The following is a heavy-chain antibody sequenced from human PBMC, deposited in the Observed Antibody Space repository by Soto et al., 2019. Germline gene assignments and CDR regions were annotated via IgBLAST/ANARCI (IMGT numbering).Heavy chain of an antibody. V-gene: IGHV1-2*02. J-gene: IGHJ5*02. CDR2: INPNSGGT. Sequence: SVKGSCTASGYPFTGYYMHWVRQAPGQGLEWMGWINPNSGGTNYAQKFQGRVTMTRDTSISTAYMELSRLRSDDTAVYYCARVFNGTTFFWFDPWGQGTLVTVSS. CDR3: ARVFNGTTFFWFDP. CDR1: GYPFTGYY. D-gene: IGHD1-1*01.